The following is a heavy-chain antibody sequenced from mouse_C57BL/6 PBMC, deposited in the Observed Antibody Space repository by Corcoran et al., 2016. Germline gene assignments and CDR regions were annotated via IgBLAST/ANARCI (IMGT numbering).Heavy chain of an antibody. Sequence: QVQLKQSGAELVRPEASVKLSCKASGYTFSDYYINWVKQRPGQGLEWIARIYPGSGNTYYNEKFKGKATLTAEKSSSTAYMQLSSLTSEDSAVYFCAREFFITTVVAHWYFDVWGTGTTVTVSS. CDR3: AREFFITTVVAHWYFDV. CDR1: GYTFSDYY. D-gene: IGHD1-1*01. CDR2: IYPGSGNT. J-gene: IGHJ1*03. V-gene: IGHV1-76*01.